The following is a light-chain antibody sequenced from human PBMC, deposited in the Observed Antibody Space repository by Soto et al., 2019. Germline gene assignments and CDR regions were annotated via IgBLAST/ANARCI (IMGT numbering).Light chain of an antibody. J-gene: IGLJ2*01. CDR3: SSYTSSSTLNVV. CDR2: DVS. V-gene: IGLV2-14*01. CDR1: SSDVGGYKY. Sequence: QSALTQPASVSGSPGQSITISCTGTSSDVGGYKYVSWYQQHPGKAPKLLIYDVSNRPSGVSSRFSGSKSGNTASLTISGLQAEDGADYYCSSYTSSSTLNVVFGGGTKLTVL.